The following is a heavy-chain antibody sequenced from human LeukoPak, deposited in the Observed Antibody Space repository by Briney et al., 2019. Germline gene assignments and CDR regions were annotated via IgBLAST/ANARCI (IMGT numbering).Heavy chain of an antibody. J-gene: IGHJ4*02. Sequence: GGSLRLSCAASGFTFSNYAMTWVRQAPGKGLAWVSVVSGSSGTKYYADSVKGRFTISRDNSKNTLYLQMNSLRAEDTAVYYCARVSGYSYGPTDYWGQGTLVTVSS. D-gene: IGHD5-18*01. CDR2: VSGSSGTK. CDR1: GFTFSNYA. V-gene: IGHV3-23*01. CDR3: ARVSGYSYGPTDY.